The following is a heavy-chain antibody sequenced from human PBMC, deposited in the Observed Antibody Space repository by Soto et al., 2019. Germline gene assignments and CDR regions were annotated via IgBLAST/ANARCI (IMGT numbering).Heavy chain of an antibody. CDR2: ISPYNGNT. Sequence: ASVKVSCKTSGDTFSNYGFSWVRQAPGQGLEWMGWISPYNGNTKYVQKLQGRVTMTTDTSTSTAYMELRSLKIDDTAVYYCTSRRDWTAVDPFDYWGLGTLVTVSS. CDR3: TSRRDWTAVDPFDY. D-gene: IGHD5-18*01. J-gene: IGHJ4*02. CDR1: GDTFSNYG. V-gene: IGHV1-18*01.